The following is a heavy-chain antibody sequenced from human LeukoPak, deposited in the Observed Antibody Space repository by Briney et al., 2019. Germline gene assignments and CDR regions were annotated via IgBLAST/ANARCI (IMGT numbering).Heavy chain of an antibody. CDR2: VSGSGGRT. CDR3: AKDLWSSPDITNDY. V-gene: IGHV3-23*01. D-gene: IGHD2-15*01. J-gene: IGHJ4*02. CDR1: GFTFTNFA. Sequence: GGSLRLSCAASGFTFTNFAMNWVRQAPRKGLEWVSGVSGSGGRTYYAESVKGRFTISRDNSKNTLYLQMNSLRAEDTALYYCAKDLWSSPDITNDYWGQGTLVTVSS.